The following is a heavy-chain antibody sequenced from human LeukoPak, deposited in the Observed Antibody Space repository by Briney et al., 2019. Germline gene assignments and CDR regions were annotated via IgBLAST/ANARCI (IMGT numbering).Heavy chain of an antibody. CDR1: GFTFSSYA. D-gene: IGHD3-22*01. J-gene: IGHJ4*02. CDR2: ISGSGDNT. V-gene: IGHV3-23*01. Sequence: GGSLRLSCAASGFTFSSYAMSWVRQAPGKGLEWVSGISGSGDNTYYADSVKGRFTISRDNSKNTLHVQVNSLGTEDTAAYYCAKGSYYDSSGSFYFDYWGQGTLVTVSS. CDR3: AKGSYYDSSGSFYFDY.